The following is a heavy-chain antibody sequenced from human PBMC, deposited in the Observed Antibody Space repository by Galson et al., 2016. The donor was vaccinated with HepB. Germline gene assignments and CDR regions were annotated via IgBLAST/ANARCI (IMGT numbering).Heavy chain of an antibody. V-gene: IGHV3-23*01. Sequence: SLRLSCAASGFTFSNYAMSWVRQAPGKGLEWVSAISGSGDNTYYADSVKGRFTISRDNVKNTVYLQMNSVTDEDTAVYYCARSPSKWFGPSTFDTWGQGTMVIVSS. CDR2: ISGSGDNT. J-gene: IGHJ3*02. D-gene: IGHD3-10*01. CDR1: GFTFSNYA. CDR3: ARSPSKWFGPSTFDT.